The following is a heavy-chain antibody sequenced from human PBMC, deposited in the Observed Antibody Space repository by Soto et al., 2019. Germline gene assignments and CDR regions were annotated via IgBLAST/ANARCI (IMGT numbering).Heavy chain of an antibody. D-gene: IGHD2-15*01. CDR3: ARAQLYCSGGSCYSHYFDY. CDR1: GGSFSSYA. J-gene: IGHJ4*02. CDR2: IIPIFGTA. V-gene: IGHV1-69*13. Sequence: ASVKVSCKASGGSFSSYAISWVRQAPGQGLEWMGGIIPIFGTANYAQKFQGRVTITADESTSTAYMELSSLRSEDTAVYYCARAQLYCSGGSCYSHYFDYWGQGTLVTVSS.